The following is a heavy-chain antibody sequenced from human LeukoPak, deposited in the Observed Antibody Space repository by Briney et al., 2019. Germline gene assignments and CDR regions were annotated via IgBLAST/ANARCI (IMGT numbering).Heavy chain of an antibody. Sequence: SETLSLTCTVSGGSISSDYWSWIRQPAGQGLEWIGRIYTSGSTNYNPSLKSRVTMSVDTSKNQFSLKLSSVTAADTAVYYCARGKFWAAAGYAFDIWGQGTMVTVSS. D-gene: IGHD6-13*01. V-gene: IGHV4-4*07. CDR1: GGSISSDY. CDR3: ARGKFWAAAGYAFDI. J-gene: IGHJ3*02. CDR2: IYTSGST.